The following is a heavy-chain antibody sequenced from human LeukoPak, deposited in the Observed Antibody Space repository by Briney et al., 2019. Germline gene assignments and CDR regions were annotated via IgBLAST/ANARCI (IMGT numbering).Heavy chain of an antibody. J-gene: IGHJ4*02. V-gene: IGHV1-24*01. CDR1: GYTLTELS. D-gene: IGHD6-13*01. CDR3: ARDPIGSRWPYYFDH. Sequence: ASVKVSCKVSGYTLTELSMHWVRQAPGKGLEWMGGFDPEDGETIYAQKFQARVTITRDTSASTAYMELSSLRSEDTAVYYCARDPIGSRWPYYFDHWGQGTLVTVSS. CDR2: FDPEDGET.